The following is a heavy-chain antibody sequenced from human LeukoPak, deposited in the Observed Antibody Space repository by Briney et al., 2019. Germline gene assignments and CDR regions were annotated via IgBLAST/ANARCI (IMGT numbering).Heavy chain of an antibody. Sequence: SETLSLTCTVSGGSISFYYWSWIRQPPGKRLEWIGYIFTSGSTSYNPSLKSRVTMSVDTSKNQFSLKLSSVTAADTAVYYCARSSMVRGVEYFDYWGQGTLVTVSS. CDR1: GGSISFYY. V-gene: IGHV4-4*09. CDR2: IFTSGST. CDR3: ARSSMVRGVEYFDY. D-gene: IGHD3-10*01. J-gene: IGHJ4*02.